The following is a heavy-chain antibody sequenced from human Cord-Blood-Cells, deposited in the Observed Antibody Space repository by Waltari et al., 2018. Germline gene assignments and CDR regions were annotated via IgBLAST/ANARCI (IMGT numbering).Heavy chain of an antibody. V-gene: IGHV4-59*01. CDR2: TNYSGST. Sequence: QEQLQEPGPGLVKPSETLSLTCTVSGGSIRSYYWSWIRQPPGKALEWIGYTNYSGSTNYNPSLKGRVTISVDTSKNQFSPRLSSVTAADTAVYYGARAGIYDILTGYYKGAFDIWGQGTMVTVSS. CDR1: GGSIRSYY. J-gene: IGHJ3*02. D-gene: IGHD3-9*01. CDR3: ARAGIYDILTGYYKGAFDI.